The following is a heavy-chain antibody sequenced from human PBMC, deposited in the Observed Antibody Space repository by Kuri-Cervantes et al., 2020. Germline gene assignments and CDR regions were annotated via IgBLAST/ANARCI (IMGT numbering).Heavy chain of an antibody. CDR1: GGSVSSGSYY. CDR3: ARGPVVYEFDP. Sequence: SETLSFTCTVSGGSVSSGSYYWSWIRQPPGKGLEWIGYIYYSGSTNYNPSLKSRVTISVDTSKNQFSLKLSSVTAADTAVYYCARGPVVYEFDPWGQGTLVTVSS. J-gene: IGHJ5*02. CDR2: IYYSGST. V-gene: IGHV4-61*01. D-gene: IGHD2-8*01.